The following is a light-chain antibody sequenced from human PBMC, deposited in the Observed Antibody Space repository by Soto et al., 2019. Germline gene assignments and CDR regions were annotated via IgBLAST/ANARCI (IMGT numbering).Light chain of an antibody. V-gene: IGKV1-33*01. J-gene: IGKJ5*01. CDR3: QQYDNLPIT. CDR1: QDISNY. Sequence: DIQMTQSPSSLSASVGDRVTITCQASQDISNYLNWYQQKPGKAPKLLIYVASNLETGVPSRFSGSGSGTDFTLPISSLQPEDIAAYYCQQYDNLPITFGQGTRLEIK. CDR2: VAS.